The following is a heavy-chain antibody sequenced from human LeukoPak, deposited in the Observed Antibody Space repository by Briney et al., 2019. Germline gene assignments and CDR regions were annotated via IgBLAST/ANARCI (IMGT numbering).Heavy chain of an antibody. CDR2: ISSSGSTI. CDR3: ARVMRRGNYLDY. J-gene: IGHJ4*02. D-gene: IGHD2-8*01. V-gene: IGHV3-11*04. CDR1: GFSVSDNS. Sequence: KAGGSLRLSCTVSGFSVSDNSMSWIRQAPGKGLEWVSYISSSGSTIYYADSVKGRFTIARDNVKNSLYLQMNSLRAEDTAMYYCARVMRRGNYLDYWGQGTLVTVSS.